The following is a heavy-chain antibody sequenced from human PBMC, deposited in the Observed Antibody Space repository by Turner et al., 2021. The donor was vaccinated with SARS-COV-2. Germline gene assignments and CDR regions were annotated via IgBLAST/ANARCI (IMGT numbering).Heavy chain of an antibody. CDR1: GYTVTSYG. J-gene: IGHJ6*02. Sequence: QVQLVQSGAEVKKPGASVKVSCKAPGYTVTSYGINWVRQAPGQGLEWMGWISAHNGNTKYAQKLQGRVTMTTDTSTSTAYMELRSLRSDDTAVYYCARDPYYYGSGSYYSYYYYGMDVWGQGTTVTVSS. CDR2: ISAHNGNT. CDR3: ARDPYYYGSGSYYSYYYYGMDV. D-gene: IGHD3-10*01. V-gene: IGHV1-18*01.